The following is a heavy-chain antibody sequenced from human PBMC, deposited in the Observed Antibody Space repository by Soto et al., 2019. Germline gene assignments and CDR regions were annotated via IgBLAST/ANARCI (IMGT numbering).Heavy chain of an antibody. Sequence: EVQLVESGGGLVKPGGSLRLPCAASGFTFSNAWMSWVRQAPGKGLEWVGRIKRKTDGGTTDYAAPVKGRFTISRDCPKSTLYVQMNSLKPENTAVYYCTTRFGVVTSAAFHIWGQATMVPVPS. J-gene: IGHJ3*02. CDR1: GFTFSNAW. CDR3: TTRFGVVTSAAFHI. CDR2: IKRKTDGGTT. D-gene: IGHD3-3*01. V-gene: IGHV3-15*01.